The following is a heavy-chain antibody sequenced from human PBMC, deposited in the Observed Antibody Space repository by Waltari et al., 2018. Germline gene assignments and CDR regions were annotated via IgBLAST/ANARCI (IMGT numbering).Heavy chain of an antibody. Sequence: QVQLQESGPGLVKPSQTLSLTCTVSGGSISSGGYYWSWIRRHPGKGLEWIGYIYYSGSTYYNPSLKSRVTISVDTSKNQFSLKLSSVTAADTAVYYCARVSYYDSSGYYYFDYWGQGTLVTVSS. CDR2: IYYSGST. CDR3: ARVSYYDSSGYYYFDY. D-gene: IGHD3-22*01. J-gene: IGHJ4*02. V-gene: IGHV4-31*03. CDR1: GGSISSGGYY.